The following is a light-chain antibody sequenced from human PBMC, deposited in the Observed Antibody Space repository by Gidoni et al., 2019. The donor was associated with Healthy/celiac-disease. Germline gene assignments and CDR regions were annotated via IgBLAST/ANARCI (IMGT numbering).Light chain of an antibody. CDR2: SNS. V-gene: IGLV1-44*01. CDR1: RSNIGSNT. CDR3: APWDDSLNGWV. Sequence: QSVLTQPPSASGTPGQRVTISCSGIRSNIGSNTVNWYQPPPGTAPKLLIYSNSQRPSGVPDRFSGSKSGTSASLAISGLQSEDEADYYCAPWDDSLNGWVFGGGTKLTVL. J-gene: IGLJ3*02.